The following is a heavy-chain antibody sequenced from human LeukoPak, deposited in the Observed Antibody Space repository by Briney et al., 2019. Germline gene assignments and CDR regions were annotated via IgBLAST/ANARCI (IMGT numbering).Heavy chain of an antibody. V-gene: IGHV5-51*01. D-gene: IGHD6-19*01. Sequence: GESLKISCKGSGYSFTSYWIGWVRQMPGKGLEWVGIIYPGDSDTRYSPSFQGQVTISADKSISTAYLQWSSLKASDTAMYYCARLGQWLNNHYYYGMDVWGKGTTVTVSS. CDR1: GYSFTSYW. CDR2: IYPGDSDT. J-gene: IGHJ6*04. CDR3: ARLGQWLNNHYYYGMDV.